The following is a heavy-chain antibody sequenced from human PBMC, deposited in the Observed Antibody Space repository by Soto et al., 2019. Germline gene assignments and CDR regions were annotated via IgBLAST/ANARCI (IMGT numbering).Heavy chain of an antibody. V-gene: IGHV4-4*07. CDR2: IYSDGKA. J-gene: IGHJ3*02. D-gene: IGHD3-22*01. CDR1: VGSLSNYN. CDR3: AREGTYQVSGDDSLDI. Sequence: SETLALTCAVSVGSLSNYNWNWVRQSAGKGLEWIGRIYSDGKAYYNPSLKSLVTASLDTLNNRISLRLSSVAAADTSKYYCAREGTYQVSGDDSLDIWGVGKM.